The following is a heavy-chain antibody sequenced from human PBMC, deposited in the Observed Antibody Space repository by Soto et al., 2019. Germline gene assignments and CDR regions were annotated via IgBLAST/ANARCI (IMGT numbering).Heavy chain of an antibody. CDR3: ARDYSFGGLSY. Sequence: ASVKVSCKASGYTFTGYYMHCVLQAPVQGLEWMGWINPNSGGTNYAQKFQGRVTMTRDTSISTAYMELSRLRSDDTAVYYCARDYSFGGLSYWGQGTLVTVPQ. D-gene: IGHD3-3*01. CDR2: INPNSGGT. J-gene: IGHJ4*02. V-gene: IGHV1-2*02. CDR1: GYTFTGYY.